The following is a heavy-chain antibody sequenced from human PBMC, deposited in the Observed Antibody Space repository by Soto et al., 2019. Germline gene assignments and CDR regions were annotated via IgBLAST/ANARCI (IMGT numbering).Heavy chain of an antibody. D-gene: IGHD5-18*01. J-gene: IGHJ4*02. V-gene: IGHV3-23*01. Sequence: GGSLRLSCAASGSTFSNYAMTWVRQARGKGLEWVSAISTSDSTYYTDSVKGRFTISRDNSKDTLYLQMNSLRADDTAVYYCASLDTARIQIAGYWGQGIQVTVSS. CDR3: ASLDTARIQIAGY. CDR2: ISTSDST. CDR1: GSTFSNYA.